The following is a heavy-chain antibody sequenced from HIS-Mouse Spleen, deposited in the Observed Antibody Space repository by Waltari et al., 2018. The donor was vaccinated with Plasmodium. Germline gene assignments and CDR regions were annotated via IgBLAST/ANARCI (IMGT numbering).Heavy chain of an antibody. Sequence: QVQLVQSGAEGKRPGASVKVSCKASGYTFSSYGISWVRQAPGQGLEGMGWISGYNGNTNKAQKVQGRVTMTTETSTSTAYMELRSLRSDDTAVYYCARLLPWVHGHFDYWGQGTLVTVSS. CDR1: GYTFSSYG. CDR3: ARLLPWVHGHFDY. J-gene: IGHJ4*02. D-gene: IGHD1-26*01. CDR2: ISGYNGNT. V-gene: IGHV1-18*01.